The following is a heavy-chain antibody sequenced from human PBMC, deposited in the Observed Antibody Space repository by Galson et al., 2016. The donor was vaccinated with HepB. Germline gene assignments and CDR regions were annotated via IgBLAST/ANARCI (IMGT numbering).Heavy chain of an antibody. CDR2: INHRGST. CDR1: GGSFSGYY. V-gene: IGHV4-34*01. D-gene: IGHD3-10*01. CDR3: ARGRDYYGSGSYRRYGMDV. Sequence: LSLTCAVYGGSFSGYYWNFIRQPPGKGLEWIGEINHRGSTNYNPSLKSRVTISVDTSKNHFSLRLRSVTAADTAVYYCARGRDYYGSGSYRRYGMDVWGQGTTVIVSS. J-gene: IGHJ6*02.